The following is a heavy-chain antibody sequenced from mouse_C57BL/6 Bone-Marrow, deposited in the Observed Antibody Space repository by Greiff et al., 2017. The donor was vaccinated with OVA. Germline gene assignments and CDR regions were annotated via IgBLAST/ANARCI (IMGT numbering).Heavy chain of an antibody. J-gene: IGHJ1*03. Sequence: QVQLQQPGAELVKPGASVKMSCKASGYTFTSYWITWVKQRPGQGLEWIGDIYPGSGSTNYNEKFKSKATLTVDTSSSTAYMQLSSLTSEDSAVYYCARWPLYYGSGYVGYFDVWGTGTTVTVSS. D-gene: IGHD1-1*01. V-gene: IGHV1-55*01. CDR1: GYTFTSYW. CDR3: ARWPLYYGSGYVGYFDV. CDR2: IYPGSGST.